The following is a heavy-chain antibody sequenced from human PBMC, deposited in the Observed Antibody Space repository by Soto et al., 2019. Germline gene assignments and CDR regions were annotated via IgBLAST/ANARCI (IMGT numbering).Heavy chain of an antibody. Sequence: EVQLVESGGGLIQPGGSLRLSCAASGFTVSSNYMSWVRQAPGKGLEWVSVISSGGSTYYADSVEGRFTISRDNSKNTLYLQMNSLRAEDTAVYYCARGIRSYSSRGRAFDIWGQGTMVTVSS. CDR1: GFTVSSNY. V-gene: IGHV3-53*01. J-gene: IGHJ3*02. CDR2: ISSGGST. CDR3: ARGIRSYSSRGRAFDI. D-gene: IGHD6-13*01.